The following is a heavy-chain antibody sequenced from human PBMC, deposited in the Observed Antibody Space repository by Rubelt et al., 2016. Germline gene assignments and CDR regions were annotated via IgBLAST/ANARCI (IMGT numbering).Heavy chain of an antibody. V-gene: IGHV3-23*01. CDR1: GFTFSSYG. CDR3: TTDLLSLMAHY. D-gene: IGHD2-15*01. Sequence: QPGRSLRLSCAASGFTFSSYGMHWVRQAPGKGLEWVSPIGRSGDSTYYADSVKGRFTISRDNAKNTLYLQMNSLKTEEPAVYYCTTDLLSLMAHYWGQGTLVTVSS. J-gene: IGHJ4*02. CDR2: IGRSGDST.